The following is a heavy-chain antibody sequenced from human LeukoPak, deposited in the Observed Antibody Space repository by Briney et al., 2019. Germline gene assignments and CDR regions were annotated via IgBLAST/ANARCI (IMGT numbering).Heavy chain of an antibody. J-gene: IGHJ4*02. V-gene: IGHV4-59*12. D-gene: IGHD3-22*01. CDR3: ARGQTIYYSYYFDY. CDR2: IYYSGST. Sequence: SETLSLTCTVSGGSISSYYWSWIRQPPGKGLEWIGYIYYSGSTNYNPSLKSRVTMSVDTSKNQFSLKLSPVTAADTAVYYCARGQTIYYSYYFDYWGQGTLVTVSS. CDR1: GGSISSYY.